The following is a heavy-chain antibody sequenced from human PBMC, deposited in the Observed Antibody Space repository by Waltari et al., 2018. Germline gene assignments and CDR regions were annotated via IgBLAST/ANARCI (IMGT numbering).Heavy chain of an antibody. Sequence: QVQLQESGPGLVKPSETLSLTCAVSGYSISSGYYWGWIRQPPGKGLEWIGSIYHSGSTYYNPALKSRVTISVDTSKNQFSLKLSSVTAADTAVYYCAAYCSGGSCHYAFDIWGQGTMVTVSS. CDR1: GYSISSGYY. CDR2: IYHSGST. CDR3: AAYCSGGSCHYAFDI. J-gene: IGHJ3*02. D-gene: IGHD2-15*01. V-gene: IGHV4-38-2*01.